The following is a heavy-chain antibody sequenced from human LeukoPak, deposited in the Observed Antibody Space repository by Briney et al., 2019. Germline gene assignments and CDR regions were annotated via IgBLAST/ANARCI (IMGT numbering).Heavy chain of an antibody. CDR1: GFTFSSYG. V-gene: IGHV3-30*02. Sequence: PGGSLRLSCAASGFTFSSYGMHWVRQAPGKGLEWVAFIRYDGSNKYYADSVKGRFTISRDNSKNTAYLQMNSLKTEDTAVYYCTRPGNCYSSNGIYCYMDVWGKGTTVTVSS. CDR2: IRYDGSNK. J-gene: IGHJ6*03. D-gene: IGHD6-13*01. CDR3: TRPGNCYSSNGIYCYMDV.